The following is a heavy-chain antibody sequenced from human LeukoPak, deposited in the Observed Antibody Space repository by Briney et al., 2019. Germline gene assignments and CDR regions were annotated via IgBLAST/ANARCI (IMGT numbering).Heavy chain of an antibody. CDR3: ARDGQSGSYGSDASDI. J-gene: IGHJ3*02. V-gene: IGHV1-2*02. Sequence: GASVKVSCKASGYTFTGYYMHWVRQAPGQGLEWMGWINPNSGGTNYAQKFQGRVTMTRDTSISTAYMELSRLRSDDTAVYYCARDGQSGSYGSDASDIWGQGTMVTVSS. CDR1: GYTFTGYY. CDR2: INPNSGGT. D-gene: IGHD1-26*01.